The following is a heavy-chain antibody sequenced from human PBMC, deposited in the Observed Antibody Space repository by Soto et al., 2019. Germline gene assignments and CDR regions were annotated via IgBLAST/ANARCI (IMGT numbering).Heavy chain of an antibody. D-gene: IGHD6-13*01. V-gene: IGHV3-30*18. CDR1: GFISINYG. CDR3: AKSRPGSSWYEGDS. J-gene: IGHJ4*02. Sequence: GGSLRLSCAASGFISINYGMHWVRQAPGKGLEWLAVISYDGTIQYYVDSVKGRFTISRDNSNNTLFLQMNSLRPEDTAVYFCAKSRPGSSWYEGDSWGQGTLVTVSS. CDR2: ISYDGTIQ.